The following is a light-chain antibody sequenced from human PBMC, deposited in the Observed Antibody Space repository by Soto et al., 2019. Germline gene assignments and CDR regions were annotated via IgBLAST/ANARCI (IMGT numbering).Light chain of an antibody. CDR1: SSNIGSNY. V-gene: IGLV1-47*02. CDR3: AAWDDSLSVLW. Sequence: QAVVTQAPLASGTPGQRVTISCSGSSSNIGSNYVYWYQQLPGTAPKLLIYSNNQRPSGVPDRFSGSKSGTSASLAISGLRSEDEADYYCAAWDDSLSVLWFGTGTKVTVL. J-gene: IGLJ1*01. CDR2: SNN.